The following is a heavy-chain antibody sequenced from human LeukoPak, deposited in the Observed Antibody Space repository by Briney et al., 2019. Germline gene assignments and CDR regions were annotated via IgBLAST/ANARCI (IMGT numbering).Heavy chain of an antibody. CDR1: GFTSSNAW. CDR2: LKSKTNGITQ. CDR3: TTGSVLRYFDWRHEGYYYYYGMDV. D-gene: IGHD3-9*01. J-gene: IGHJ6*02. V-gene: IGHV3-15*01. Sequence: GDSLRLSCAASGFTSSNAWMSWVRHAPGKGLEWGGRLKSKTNGITQDYAAPVKGRFTISRDDSKNTLYLQMNSLKTEETAVYYCTTGSVLRYFDWRHEGYYYYYGMDVWGQGTTVTVSS.